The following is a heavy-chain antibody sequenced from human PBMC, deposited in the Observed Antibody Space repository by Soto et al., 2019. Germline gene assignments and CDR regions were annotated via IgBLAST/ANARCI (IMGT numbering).Heavy chain of an antibody. V-gene: IGHV3-9*01. CDR3: AKARTGIAAAGRFDY. CDR1: GFTFDDYA. CDR2: ISWNSGSI. D-gene: IGHD6-13*01. Sequence: EVQLVESGGGLVQPGRSLRLSCAASGFTFDDYAMHWVRQAPGKGLEWVSGISWNSGSIGYADSVKGRFTISRDNAKNSLYLQMNSLRAEDTGLYYCAKARTGIAAAGRFDYWGQGTLVTVSS. J-gene: IGHJ4*02.